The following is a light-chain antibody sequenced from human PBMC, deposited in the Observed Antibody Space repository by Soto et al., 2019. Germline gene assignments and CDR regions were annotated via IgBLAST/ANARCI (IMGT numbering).Light chain of an antibody. V-gene: IGLV2-14*01. Sequence: QSALTQPASVSGSPGQSITISCTGTSSDVGGYNYVSWYQQHPGKAPKLTIYDVNNRPSGVSNRFSGSKSGNTASLTISGLQAEDEADYYCSSYTSSSTPGVVFGGGTKLTVL. CDR3: SSYTSSSTPGVV. J-gene: IGLJ2*01. CDR2: DVN. CDR1: SSDVGGYNY.